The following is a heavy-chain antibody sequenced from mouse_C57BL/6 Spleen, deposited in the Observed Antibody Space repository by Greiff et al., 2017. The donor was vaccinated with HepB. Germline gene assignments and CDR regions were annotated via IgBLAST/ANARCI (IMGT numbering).Heavy chain of an antibody. J-gene: IGHJ4*01. V-gene: IGHV1-82*01. D-gene: IGHD2-3*01. Sequence: QVQLQQSGPELVKPGASVKISCKASGYAFSSSWMNWVKQRPGKGLEWIGRIYPGDGDTNYNGKFKGKATLTADKSSSTAYMQLSSLTSEDSAVYFCARDGYPPYAMDYWGQGTSVTVSS. CDR2: IYPGDGDT. CDR1: GYAFSSSW. CDR3: ARDGYPPYAMDY.